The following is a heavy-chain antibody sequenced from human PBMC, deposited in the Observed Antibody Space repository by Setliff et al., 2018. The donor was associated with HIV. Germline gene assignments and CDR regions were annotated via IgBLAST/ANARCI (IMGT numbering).Heavy chain of an antibody. CDR3: ARGRPTGYFDC. Sequence: PSETLRLSCAASGFTFSSYSMNWVRQAPGKGLEWVSYINSGSSTLYYADSVKGRFTISRDNAKNSLYLQMNSLRGEDTAVYYCARGRPTGYFDCWGQGTLVTVSS. CDR1: GFTFSSYS. J-gene: IGHJ4*02. V-gene: IGHV3-48*01. D-gene: IGHD1-1*01. CDR2: INSGSSTL.